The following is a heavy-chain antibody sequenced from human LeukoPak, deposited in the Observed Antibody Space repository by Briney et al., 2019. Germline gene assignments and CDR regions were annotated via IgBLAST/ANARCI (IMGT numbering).Heavy chain of an antibody. CDR3: ARGYVVVPLDV. V-gene: IGHV1-18*01. J-gene: IGHJ4*02. Sequence: ASVKVSCKASGYNLFSYGFSWVRQAPGQGLEWMGWISAYNGHTNCAEKFQDRVTMTTDTSTRTGYMELRSLRSDDTAVYYCARGYVVVPLDVWGQGTLVTVSS. CDR1: GYNLFSYG. D-gene: IGHD3-9*01. CDR2: ISAYNGHT.